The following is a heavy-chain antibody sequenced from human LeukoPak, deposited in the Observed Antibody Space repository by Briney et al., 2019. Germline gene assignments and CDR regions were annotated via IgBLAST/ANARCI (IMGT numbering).Heavy chain of an antibody. Sequence: ASVKVSCKASGYTFTDYYVLWVRQAPGQGLEWMGWISAYNGNTNYAQKLQGRVTMTTDTSTSTAYMELRSLRSDDTAVYYCARGGTVVTPSDYWGQGTLVTVSS. CDR2: ISAYNGNT. CDR3: ARGGTVVTPSDY. CDR1: GYTFTDYY. V-gene: IGHV1-18*01. J-gene: IGHJ4*02. D-gene: IGHD4-23*01.